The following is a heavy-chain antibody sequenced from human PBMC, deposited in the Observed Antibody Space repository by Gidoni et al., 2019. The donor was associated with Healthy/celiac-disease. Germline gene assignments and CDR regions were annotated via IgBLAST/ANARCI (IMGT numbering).Heavy chain of an antibody. CDR1: GFTFGDYA. Sequence: EVQLVESGGGLVQPGRSLRLSCTASGFTFGDYAMSWFRQAPGKGLGWLGFIRSKAYGGTTEYAASVKGRFTISRDDSKSIAYLQMNSLKTEDTAVYYCTRVDYWGQGTLVTVSS. J-gene: IGHJ4*02. CDR3: TRVDY. CDR2: IRSKAYGGTT. V-gene: IGHV3-49*03.